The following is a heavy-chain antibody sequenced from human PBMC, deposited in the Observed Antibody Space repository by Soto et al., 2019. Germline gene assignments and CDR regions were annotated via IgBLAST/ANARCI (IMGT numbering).Heavy chain of an antibody. V-gene: IGHV4-34*01. CDR3: MLGSGWKDFDD. D-gene: IGHD3-22*01. CDR2: INHSGST. CDR1: GGSFSGYY. Sequence: SETLSLTCAVYGGSFSGYYWSWIRQPPGKGLEWIGEINHSGSTNYNPSLKSRVTISVDTSKNQFSLKLSSVTAADTAVYYCMLGSGWKDFDDWGQGTLVTVSS. J-gene: IGHJ4*02.